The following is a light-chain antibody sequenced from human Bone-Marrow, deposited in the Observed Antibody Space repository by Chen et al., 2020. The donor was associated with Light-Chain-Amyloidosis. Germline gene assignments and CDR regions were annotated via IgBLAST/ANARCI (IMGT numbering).Light chain of an antibody. J-gene: IGLJ3*02. V-gene: IGLV3-21*02. CDR2: DDS. CDR3: QVWDRGSDRPV. CDR1: NIGTTS. Sequence: SYVLTQPSSVSAAPGQTATIACGGNNIGTTSVHWYQQTPGQAPLLVVYDDSDRPSGIPERLAGSNCGNATTLTISRVEAGDEADYYCQVWDRGSDRPVFGGGTKLTVL.